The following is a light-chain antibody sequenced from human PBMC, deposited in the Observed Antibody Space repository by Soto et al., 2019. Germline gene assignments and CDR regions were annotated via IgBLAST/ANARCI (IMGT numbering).Light chain of an antibody. Sequence: DIQLTQSPSSLSASVGDRVTITCRASQAISGYLAWYQQKPGKVPKLLIYATSTLQSGAPSRFSGSGSGTDFTLTISSLQPEDVATYYCHKYNQAPTFGGGTKVEIK. CDR1: QAISGY. J-gene: IGKJ4*01. CDR2: ATS. CDR3: HKYNQAPT. V-gene: IGKV1-27*01.